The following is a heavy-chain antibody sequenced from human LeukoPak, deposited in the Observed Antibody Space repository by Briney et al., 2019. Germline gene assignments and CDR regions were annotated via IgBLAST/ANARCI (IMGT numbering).Heavy chain of an antibody. J-gene: IGHJ6*03. V-gene: IGHV4-59*01. CDR1: GGSISSYY. D-gene: IGHD6-19*01. CDR2: IYYSGST. CDR3: ARSGYSSGWITYYYYYMDV. Sequence: SETLSLTCTVSGGSISSYYWSWIRQPPGKGLEWIGSIYYSGSTYYNPSLKSRVTISVDTSKNQFSLKLSSVTAADTAVYYCARSGYSSGWITYYYYYMDVWGKGTTVTVSS.